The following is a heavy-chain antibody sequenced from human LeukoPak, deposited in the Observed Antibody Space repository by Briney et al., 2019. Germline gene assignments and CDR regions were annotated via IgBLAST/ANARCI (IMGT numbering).Heavy chain of an antibody. D-gene: IGHD6-19*01. CDR3: ARDSPVAGTDY. Sequence: GGSLRLSCAASGFTFSSYAMSWVRQAPGKGLEWVSVIYSGGSTYYADSVKGRFTISRDNSKNTLYLQMNSLRAEDTAVYYCARDSPVAGTDYWGQGTLVTVSS. CDR2: IYSGGST. CDR1: GFTFSSYA. J-gene: IGHJ4*02. V-gene: IGHV3-53*01.